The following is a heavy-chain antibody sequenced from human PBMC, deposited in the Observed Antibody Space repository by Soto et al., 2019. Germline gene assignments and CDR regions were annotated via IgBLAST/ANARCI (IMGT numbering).Heavy chain of an antibody. J-gene: IGHJ4*02. Sequence: PSETLSLTCAVYGGSFSGYYWSWIRQPPGKGLEWIGEINHSGSTNYNPSLKSRVTISVDTSKNQFSLKLSSVTAADTAVYYCAYGPDFAYWGQGTLVTVSS. CDR3: AYGPDFAY. D-gene: IGHD3-10*01. V-gene: IGHV4-34*01. CDR1: GGSFSGYY. CDR2: INHSGST.